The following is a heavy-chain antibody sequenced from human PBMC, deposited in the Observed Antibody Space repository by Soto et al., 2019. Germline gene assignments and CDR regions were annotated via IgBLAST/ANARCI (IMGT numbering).Heavy chain of an antibody. D-gene: IGHD6-19*01. CDR2: IYYSGST. Sequence: TSETLSLTCTVSGASISPGSYYWAWIRQPPGQGLEWIGYIYYSGSTYYNPSLKSRVTISVDTSKNQFSLKLSSVTAADTAVYYRARAQYSSGWYWDYYYYGMDVWGQGTTVTVSS. J-gene: IGHJ6*02. CDR1: GASISPGSYY. CDR3: ARAQYSSGWYWDYYYYGMDV. V-gene: IGHV4-31*03.